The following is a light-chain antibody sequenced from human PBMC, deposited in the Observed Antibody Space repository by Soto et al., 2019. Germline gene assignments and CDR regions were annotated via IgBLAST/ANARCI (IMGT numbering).Light chain of an antibody. CDR1: SSDVGGYNY. CDR2: NVS. Sequence: QSVLTQPPSASGSPGQSVTISCTGTSSDVGGYNYVSWYQQHPGKAPKLMIYNVSKRPSGVPARFSGSKSGNTASLTVSGLQAEDEADYYCSSYAGTHIVFGTGTKATV. V-gene: IGLV2-8*01. J-gene: IGLJ1*01. CDR3: SSYAGTHIV.